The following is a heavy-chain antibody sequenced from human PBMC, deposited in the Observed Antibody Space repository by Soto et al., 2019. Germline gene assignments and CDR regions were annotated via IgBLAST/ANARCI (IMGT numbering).Heavy chain of an antibody. Sequence: PSETLSLTCTVTGDSINNRSYYWGWIRQPPGKGLEWIGSIYYSGGTYNNPSLKSRVSMSVDTSKNQFSLKLRSVTAADTALYYCARQRTSVVTQAYFDSWGQGSLVTAPQ. CDR2: IYYSGGT. J-gene: IGHJ4*02. D-gene: IGHD2-21*02. CDR1: GDSINNRSYY. CDR3: ARQRTSVVTQAYFDS. V-gene: IGHV4-39*01.